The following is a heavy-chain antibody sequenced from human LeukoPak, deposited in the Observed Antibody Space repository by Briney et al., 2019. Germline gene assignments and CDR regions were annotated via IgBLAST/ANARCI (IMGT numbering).Heavy chain of an antibody. CDR3: AKDLLERRPYYFDY. CDR2: ISGSGGST. CDR1: GYSFSNYA. J-gene: IGHJ4*02. V-gene: IGHV3-23*01. Sequence: GESLKISCKGSGYSFSNYAMTWVRQAPGKGLEWVSGISGSGGSTYYADSVKGRFTISRDNSKNMLNLQMNSLRAEDTAVYYCAKDLLERRPYYFDYWGQGTLVTVSS. D-gene: IGHD1-1*01.